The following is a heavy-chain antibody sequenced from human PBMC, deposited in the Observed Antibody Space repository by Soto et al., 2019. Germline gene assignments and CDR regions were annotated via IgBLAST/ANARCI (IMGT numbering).Heavy chain of an antibody. CDR2: ISSSGPYT. J-gene: IGHJ4*02. Sequence: EVQLVESGGGLVKPGGSLRLSCAASGITFTDYGFNWVRQASGKGLEWVSSISSSGPYTSYADSVKGRFTLSRDNAKKSLCLLMTNLRAEDTAVYFCAAYLTSTCTSDLDYWGQGARVTVSS. V-gene: IGHV3-21*01. CDR3: AAYLTSTCTSDLDY. CDR1: GITFTDYG. D-gene: IGHD2-2*01.